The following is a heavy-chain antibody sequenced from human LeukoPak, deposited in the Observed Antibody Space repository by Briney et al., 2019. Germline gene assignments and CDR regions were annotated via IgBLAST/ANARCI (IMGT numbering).Heavy chain of an antibody. CDR3: ARGPAWGFDY. V-gene: IGHV3-30*02. CDR1: GFTFSSYG. Sequence: GGSLRLSCAASGFTFSSYGMHWVRQAPGKGLEWVAFIRYDGSNKYYADSVKGRFTISRDNSKNTLYLQMNSLRAEDAAVYYCARGPAWGFDYWGQGTLVTVSS. CDR2: IRYDGSNK. J-gene: IGHJ4*02. D-gene: IGHD1-26*01.